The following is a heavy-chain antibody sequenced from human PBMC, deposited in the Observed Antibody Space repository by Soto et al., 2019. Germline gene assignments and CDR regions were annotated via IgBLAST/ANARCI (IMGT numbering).Heavy chain of an antibody. D-gene: IGHD3-16*02. CDR2: IYYSGST. J-gene: IGHJ3*02. CDR1: GGSISSYY. CDR3: ARTSMITFGGVIQLEPHAI. Sequence: SETLSLTCTVSGGSISSYYWSWIRQPPGKGLEWIGYIYYSGSTNYNPSLKSRVTISVDTSKNQFSLKLSSVTAADTAVYYCARTSMITFGGVIQLEPHAISAQGTIVTVSS. V-gene: IGHV4-59*01.